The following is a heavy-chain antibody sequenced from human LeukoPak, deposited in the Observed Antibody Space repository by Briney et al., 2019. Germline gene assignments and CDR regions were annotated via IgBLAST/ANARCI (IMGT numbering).Heavy chain of an antibody. J-gene: IGHJ4*02. D-gene: IGHD3-10*01. CDR2: IYYSGST. CDR3: ARLKDYYGSGSYYNAFDY. V-gene: IGHV4-39*01. CDR1: GGSISSSSYY. Sequence: SETLSLTCTVSGGSISSSSYYWGRIRQPPGKGLEWIGSIYYSGSTYYNPSLKSRVIISVDTSKNQFSLKLSSVTAADTAVYYCARLKDYYGSGSYYNAFDYWGQGTLVTVSS.